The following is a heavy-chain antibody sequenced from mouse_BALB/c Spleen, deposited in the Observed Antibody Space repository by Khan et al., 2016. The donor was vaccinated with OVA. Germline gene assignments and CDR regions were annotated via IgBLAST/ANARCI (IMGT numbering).Heavy chain of an antibody. Sequence: QVQLKQSGPGLVAPSQSLSITCTVSGFSLTDYGVSWIRQPPGKGLVWLGVIWGGGSTYYNSALKSRLSISKDNSKSQVLLKMSSLQTDDTAMYYCAKGVWSYYFALDYWDQGTSVTVSS. CDR2: IWGGGST. CDR1: GFSLTDYG. J-gene: IGHJ4*01. V-gene: IGHV2-6-5*01. CDR3: AKGVWSYYFALDY.